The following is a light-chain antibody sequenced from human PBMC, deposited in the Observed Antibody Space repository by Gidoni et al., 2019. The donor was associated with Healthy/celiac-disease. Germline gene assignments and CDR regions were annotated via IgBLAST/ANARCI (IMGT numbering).Light chain of an antibody. CDR2: DAS. V-gene: IGKV3-11*01. J-gene: IGKJ5*01. CDR3: QQRSNWPPIT. CDR1: QSVSSY. Sequence: EIVLTQSPATLSLSPGERATLSCRASQSVSSYLACYQQKPGQAPRLLIYDASNRATGIPARFRGSGSGTDFTLTISSLEPEDLAVYYCQQRSNWPPITFGQGTRLEIK.